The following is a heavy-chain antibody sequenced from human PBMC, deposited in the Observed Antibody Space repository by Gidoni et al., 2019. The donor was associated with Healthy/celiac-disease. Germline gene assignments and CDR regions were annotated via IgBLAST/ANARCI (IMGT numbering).Heavy chain of an antibody. Sequence: VQLVESGGGVVQPGRSLRLSCAASGSTFSSYAMHWVRQAPGKGLEWVAVISYDGSNKYYADSVKGRFTISRDNSKNTLYLQMNSLRAEDTAVYYCARDKGDYEDAFDIWGQGTMVTVSS. J-gene: IGHJ3*02. CDR1: GSTFSSYA. CDR3: ARDKGDYEDAFDI. D-gene: IGHD4-17*01. V-gene: IGHV3-30-3*01. CDR2: ISYDGSNK.